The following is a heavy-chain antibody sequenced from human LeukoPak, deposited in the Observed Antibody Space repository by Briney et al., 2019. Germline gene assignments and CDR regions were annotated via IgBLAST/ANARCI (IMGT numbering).Heavy chain of an antibody. CDR2: ISGSGGST. D-gene: IGHD3-9*01. CDR1: GFTFSSYG. V-gene: IGHV3-23*01. CDR3: AKGNYDILTGPDYYYYYMDV. J-gene: IGHJ6*03. Sequence: GGSLRLSCAASGFTFSSYGMSWVRQAPGKGLEWVSAISGSGGSTYYADSVKGRFTISRDNSKNTLYLQMNSLRAEDTAVYYCAKGNYDILTGPDYYYYYMDVWGKGTTVTISS.